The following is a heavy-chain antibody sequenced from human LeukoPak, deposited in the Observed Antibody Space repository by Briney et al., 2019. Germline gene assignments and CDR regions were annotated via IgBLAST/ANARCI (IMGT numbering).Heavy chain of an antibody. D-gene: IGHD3-22*01. CDR1: GFAFDDYG. V-gene: IGHV3-20*04. J-gene: IGHJ6*03. CDR3: AREGYYYDSSGSYYYYYMDV. Sequence: GGSLRLSCAASGFAFDDYGMSWVRQAPGKGLEWVSGINWNGGSTGYADSVKGRFTISRDNAKNSLYLQMNSLRAEDTALYYCAREGYYYDSSGSYYYYYMDVWGKGTTVTVSS. CDR2: INWNGGST.